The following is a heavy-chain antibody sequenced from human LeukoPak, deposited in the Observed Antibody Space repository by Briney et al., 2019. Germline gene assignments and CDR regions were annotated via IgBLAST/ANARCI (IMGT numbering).Heavy chain of an antibody. Sequence: GGSLRLSCAISGFTVSSSDMSWVRQAPGKGLEWVSAIYRGGDTYYADSVRGRFTISRDNSKNTLYLQMNSLRAEDTAVYYCARDRWGFFESWGQGTLVTVSS. CDR1: GFTVSSSD. V-gene: IGHV3-53*01. J-gene: IGHJ4*02. D-gene: IGHD3-3*01. CDR2: IYRGGDT. CDR3: ARDRWGFFES.